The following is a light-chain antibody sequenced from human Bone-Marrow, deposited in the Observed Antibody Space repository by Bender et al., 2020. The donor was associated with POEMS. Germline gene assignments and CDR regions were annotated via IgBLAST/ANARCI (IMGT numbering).Light chain of an antibody. CDR1: SSDVGDYNY. Sequence: QSALTQPASVSGSPGQSITISCTGTSSDVGDYNYVSWYQQHPGKAPKLIIDDVSNRPSGVSNRFSGSKSGNTASLTISGLQAEDEGDYYCQSYDNSLGGWVFGGGTKLTVL. CDR3: QSYDNSLGGWV. J-gene: IGLJ3*02. V-gene: IGLV2-14*03. CDR2: DVS.